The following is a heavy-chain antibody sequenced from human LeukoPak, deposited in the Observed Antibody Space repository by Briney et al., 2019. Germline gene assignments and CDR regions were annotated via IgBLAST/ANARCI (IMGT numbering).Heavy chain of an antibody. CDR2: IKPRDDST. Sequence: GASVKVSCKAFGFTFSSYHIHCVRQAPGQGLEWMGIIKPRDDSTIYAQKFQGRLIMTWDTSTSTAYMELSSLRSDDTALYYCARDFVWAVDYWGQGSLVTVSS. CDR1: GFTFSSYH. CDR3: ARDFVWAVDY. J-gene: IGHJ4*02. D-gene: IGHD3-16*01. V-gene: IGHV1-46*01.